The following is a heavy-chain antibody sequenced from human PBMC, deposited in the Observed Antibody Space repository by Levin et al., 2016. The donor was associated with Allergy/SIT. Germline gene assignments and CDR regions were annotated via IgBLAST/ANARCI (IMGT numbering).Heavy chain of an antibody. D-gene: IGHD6-6*01. J-gene: IGHJ6*03. CDR2: INHSGST. CDR3: ARWGIAARPGRSYYYYYYMDV. V-gene: IGHV4-34*01. Sequence: WIRQPPGKGLEWIGEINHSGSTNYNPSLKSRVTISVDTSKNQFSLKLSSVTAADTAVYYCARWGIAARPGRSYYYYYYMDVWGKGTTVTVSS.